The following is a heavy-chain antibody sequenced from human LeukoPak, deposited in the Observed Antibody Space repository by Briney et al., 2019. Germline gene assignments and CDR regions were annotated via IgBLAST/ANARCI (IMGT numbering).Heavy chain of an antibody. Sequence: PGGSLRLSCAASGFTFSNYAMTWVRQAPGKGLEWVSSLSDSGGSTYYADSVKGRFTISRDNSKNTLYLQMNSLRAEDTAVYYCARDPRGVVTAILDYWGQGTLVTVSS. CDR3: ARDPRGVVTAILDY. V-gene: IGHV3-23*01. J-gene: IGHJ4*02. D-gene: IGHD2-21*02. CDR2: LSDSGGST. CDR1: GFTFSNYA.